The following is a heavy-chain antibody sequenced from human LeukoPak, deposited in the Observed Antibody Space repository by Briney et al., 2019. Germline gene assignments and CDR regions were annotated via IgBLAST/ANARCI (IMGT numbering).Heavy chain of an antibody. V-gene: IGHV1-2*02. D-gene: IGHD1-7*01. Sequence: ASVKVSCKASGYTFTGYYMHWVRQAPGQGLEWMGWINPNSGGTNYAQKFQGRVTMTRDTSISTAYMELSRLRSDDTAVYYCARVPDWNYAWFDPWGQGTLVTVSS. CDR1: GYTFTGYY. CDR3: ARVPDWNYAWFDP. CDR2: INPNSGGT. J-gene: IGHJ5*02.